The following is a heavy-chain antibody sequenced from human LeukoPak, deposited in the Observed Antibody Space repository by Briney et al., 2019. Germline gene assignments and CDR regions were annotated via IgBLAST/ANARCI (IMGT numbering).Heavy chain of an antibody. CDR2: MYYSGNT. CDR1: GGSISSSRDY. D-gene: IGHD6-13*01. Sequence: SETLSLTCTVSGGSISSSRDYWGWIRQPPGKGLEWIGNMYYSGNTYYNPSLKSRDTISLDTSKNQFSLKLTSVTAADTAVYYCARPIAAAGLWFYYMDVWGKGTTVTVSS. J-gene: IGHJ6*03. CDR3: ARPIAAAGLWFYYMDV. V-gene: IGHV4-39*07.